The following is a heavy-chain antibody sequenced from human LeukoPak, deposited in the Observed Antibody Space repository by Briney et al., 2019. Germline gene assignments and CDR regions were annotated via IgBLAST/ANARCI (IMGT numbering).Heavy chain of an antibody. D-gene: IGHD4-23*01. CDR3: GKVGGNSNS. J-gene: IGHJ5*02. Sequence: SETLCLTCTVSGGSITSDISYWNWIRQHPGKGLEWIGSIHNSRGTSYNPSLESRLTISVDTSENQFFLKMSYVTAADTAMYYCGKVGGNSNSWGQGNLVSVSS. CDR2: IHNSRGT. CDR1: GGSITSDISY. V-gene: IGHV4-31*03.